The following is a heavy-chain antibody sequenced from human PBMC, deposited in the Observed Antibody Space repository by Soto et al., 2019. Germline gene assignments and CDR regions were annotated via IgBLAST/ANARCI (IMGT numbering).Heavy chain of an antibody. D-gene: IGHD6-13*01. V-gene: IGHV3-11*03. CDR3: ANPRRIAAGWFDP. CDR1: GGTFSDY. Sequence: VGSLRLSCAASGGTFSDYMTLIRQAPGKGPEVLSYISGSGSDINYADSVKGRFTISRDNSKNTLYLQMNSLRAEDTAVYYCANPRRIAAGWFDPWGQGTLVTVSS. J-gene: IGHJ5*02. CDR2: ISGSGSDI.